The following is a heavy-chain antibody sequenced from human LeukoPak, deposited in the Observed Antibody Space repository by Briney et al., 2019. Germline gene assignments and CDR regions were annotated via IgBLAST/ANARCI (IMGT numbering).Heavy chain of an antibody. CDR2: IWYDGSNK. CDR3: AKGQHQAGSLFIAVAGLFDY. CDR1: GFTFSSYG. J-gene: IGHJ4*02. D-gene: IGHD6-19*01. Sequence: GRSLRLSCAASGFTFSSYGMHWVRQAPGKGLEWVAVIWYDGSNKYYADSVKGRFTISRDNSKNTLYLQMNSLRAEDTAVYYCAKGQHQAGSLFIAVAGLFDYWGQGTLVTVSS. V-gene: IGHV3-33*06.